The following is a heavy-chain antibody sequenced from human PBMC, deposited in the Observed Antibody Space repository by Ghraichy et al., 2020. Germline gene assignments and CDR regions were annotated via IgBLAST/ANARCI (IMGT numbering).Heavy chain of an antibody. J-gene: IGHJ5*02. CDR2: ISSSSSTI. CDR1: GFTFSSYS. Sequence: GGSLRLSCAASGFTFSSYSMNWVRQAPGKGLEWVSYISSSSSTIYYADSVKGRFTISRDNAKNSLYLQMNSLRDEDTAVYYCASGGSFEGYSYGFEFDPWGQGTLVTVSS. D-gene: IGHD5-18*01. CDR3: ASGGSFEGYSYGFEFDP. V-gene: IGHV3-48*02.